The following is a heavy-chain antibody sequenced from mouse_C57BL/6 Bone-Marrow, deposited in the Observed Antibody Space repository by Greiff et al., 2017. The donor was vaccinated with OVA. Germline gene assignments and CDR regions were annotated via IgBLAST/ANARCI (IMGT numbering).Heavy chain of an antibody. CDR2: IRSKSNNYAT. CDR1: GFSFNTYA. J-gene: IGHJ4*01. V-gene: IGHV10-1*01. CDR3: VRQVYSDYYAMDY. D-gene: IGHD2-12*01. Sequence: EVMLVESGGGLVQPKGSLKLSCAASGFSFNTYAMNWVRQAPGKGLEWVARIRSKSNNYATYYADSVKDRFTISRDDSESMLYLQMNNLKTEDTAMYYCVRQVYSDYYAMDYWGQGTSVTVSS.